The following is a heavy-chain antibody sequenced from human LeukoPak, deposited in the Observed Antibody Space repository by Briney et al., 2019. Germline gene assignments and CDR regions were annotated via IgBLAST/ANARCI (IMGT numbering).Heavy chain of an antibody. CDR1: GFTFSSYA. J-gene: IGHJ6*03. Sequence: GGSLRLSSAASGFTFSSYAMHWVRQAPGKGLEYVSAISSNGGSTYYANSVKGRFTISRDNSKNTLYLQMGSLRAEDMAVYYCARPDYYYYMDVWGKGTTVTVSS. V-gene: IGHV3-64*01. CDR3: ARPDYYYYMDV. CDR2: ISSNGGST.